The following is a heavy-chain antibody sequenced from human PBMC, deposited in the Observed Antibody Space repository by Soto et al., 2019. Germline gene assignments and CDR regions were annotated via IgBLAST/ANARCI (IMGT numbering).Heavy chain of an antibody. J-gene: IGHJ4*02. V-gene: IGHV3-30*18. CDR3: AKDLRSSGWYYFDY. CDR1: GFTFSSYG. Sequence: VQLVESGGGVVQPGRSLRLSCAASGFTFSSYGMHWVRQAPGKGLEWVAVISYDGSNKYYADSVKGRFTISRDNSKNTLYLQMNSLRAEDTAVYYCAKDLRSSGWYYFDYWGQGTLVTVSS. CDR2: ISYDGSNK. D-gene: IGHD6-19*01.